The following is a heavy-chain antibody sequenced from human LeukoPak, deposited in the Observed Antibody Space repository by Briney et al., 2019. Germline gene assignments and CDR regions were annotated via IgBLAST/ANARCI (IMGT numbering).Heavy chain of an antibody. Sequence: SETLSLTCPVSAGSISSSSYYWGWIRQPPGKGLEWIGSIYYSGSTYYNPSLKSLVTISVDTSKNQFSLKLSSVTAADTAVYYCARHGALQQWLVKDYFDYWGQGTLVTVSS. CDR1: AGSISSSSYY. CDR2: IYYSGST. J-gene: IGHJ4*02. V-gene: IGHV4-39*01. D-gene: IGHD6-19*01. CDR3: ARHGALQQWLVKDYFDY.